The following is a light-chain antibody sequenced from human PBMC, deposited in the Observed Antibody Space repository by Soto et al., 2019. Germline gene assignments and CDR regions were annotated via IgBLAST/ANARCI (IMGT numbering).Light chain of an antibody. Sequence: DIQMTPSPSFVSASVGDRVTITCRASQSIDNWLAWYQQKPGKAPKLLIYDASTLESGVSSGFSGSGSGTEFTLTISSLRPDDFATYYCQHYDTFPYTFGQGTKLEIK. CDR2: DAS. V-gene: IGKV1-5*01. J-gene: IGKJ2*01. CDR3: QHYDTFPYT. CDR1: QSIDNW.